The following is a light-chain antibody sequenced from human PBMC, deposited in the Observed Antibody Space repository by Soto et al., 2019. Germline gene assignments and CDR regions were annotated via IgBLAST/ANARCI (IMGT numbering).Light chain of an antibody. CDR2: DVS. CDR1: SSDVGNYNL. Sequence: QSALTQPRSVSASPGQSVTISCTGTSSDVGNYNLVSWYQQHPGQAPKVIIYDVSTRPSGVPDRFSASKSGNTASLTISGLQAEDEADYYCCSYAGNYRGIFGTGTQLTVL. V-gene: IGLV2-11*01. CDR3: CSYAGNYRGI. J-gene: IGLJ1*01.